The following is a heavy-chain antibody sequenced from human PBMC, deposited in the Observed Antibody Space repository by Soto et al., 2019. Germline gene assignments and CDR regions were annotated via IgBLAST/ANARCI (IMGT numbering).Heavy chain of an antibody. J-gene: IGHJ5*02. V-gene: IGHV4-4*07. Sequence: QVQLQESGPGLVKPSETLSLTCAVSGASIRWYHWSWIRQPAGKGLEWIGRMQHTGNTNYNPSLKSRVTMSVDTSKNQISLKMTSVTAADTAVYFCAKDVSSRRWFDPWGQGILDIVSS. D-gene: IGHD3-16*01. CDR1: GASIRWYH. CDR2: MQHTGNT. CDR3: AKDVSSRRWFDP.